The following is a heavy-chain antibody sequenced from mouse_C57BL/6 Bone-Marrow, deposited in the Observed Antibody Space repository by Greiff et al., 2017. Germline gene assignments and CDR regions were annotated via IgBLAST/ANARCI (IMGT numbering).Heavy chain of an antibody. D-gene: IGHD1-1*01. CDR2: IHPSDSDT. V-gene: IGHV1-74*01. J-gene: IGHJ2*01. CDR3: AMQDYYGSSPYYFDY. CDR1: GYTFTSYW. Sequence: QVQLQQPGAELVKPGASVKVSCKASGYTFTSYWMHWVKQRPGQGLEWIGRIHPSDSDTNYNQKFKGKATLTVDKSSSTAYMPLSSLTSEDSAVYYCAMQDYYGSSPYYFDYWGQGTTLTVSS.